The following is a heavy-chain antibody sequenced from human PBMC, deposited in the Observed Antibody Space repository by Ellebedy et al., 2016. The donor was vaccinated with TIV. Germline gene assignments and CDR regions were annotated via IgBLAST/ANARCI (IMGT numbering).Heavy chain of an antibody. D-gene: IGHD1-26*01. CDR2: IYYSGST. V-gene: IGHV4-59*13. CDR1: GGSISSNY. CDR3: ARGQRWEYGMDV. Sequence: SETLSLXXTVSGGSISSNYWSWFRQTPGKGLEWIGYIYYSGSTNYNPSLKSGVTISVDTSKNQFSLKLSSVTAADTAVYYCARGQRWEYGMDVWGQGTTVTVSS. J-gene: IGHJ6*02.